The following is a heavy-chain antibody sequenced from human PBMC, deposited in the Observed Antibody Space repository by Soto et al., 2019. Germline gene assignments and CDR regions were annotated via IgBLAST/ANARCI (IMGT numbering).Heavy chain of an antibody. Sequence: PGGSLRLSCAASGFTFSSYSMSWVRQAPGKGLEWLSYISSGSTTMYYADSVKGRFTISRDNAKNSLYLQMNSLRAEDTAVYYCARDLRPSSAYFDYWGQGTLVTVSS. CDR2: ISSGSTTM. V-gene: IGHV3-48*01. CDR1: GFTFSSYS. J-gene: IGHJ4*02. CDR3: ARDLRPSSAYFDY. D-gene: IGHD3-3*01.